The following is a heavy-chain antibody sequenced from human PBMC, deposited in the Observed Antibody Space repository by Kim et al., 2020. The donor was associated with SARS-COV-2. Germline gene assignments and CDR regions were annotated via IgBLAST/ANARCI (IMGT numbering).Heavy chain of an antibody. D-gene: IGHD2-8*01. V-gene: IGHV3-49*03. Sequence: GGSLRLSCTASGFTFGDYAMSWFRQAPGKGLEWVGFIRSKAYGGTTEYAASVKGRFTISRDDSKSIAYLQMNSLKTEDTAVYYCTHSPCTNGVCYIARVYWGQGTLVTVSS. CDR2: IRSKAYGGTT. J-gene: IGHJ4*02. CDR3: THSPCTNGVCYIARVY. CDR1: GFTFGDYA.